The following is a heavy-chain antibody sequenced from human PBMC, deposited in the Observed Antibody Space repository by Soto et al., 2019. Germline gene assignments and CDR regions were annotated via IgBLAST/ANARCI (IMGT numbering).Heavy chain of an antibody. V-gene: IGHV4-31*03. CDR1: GGSINSGGHY. Sequence: QSLTCSVSGGSINSGGHYWSWIRQHPGKGLEWIGHIYKTGSTDFNPSLKDRLTISIDTSKNQFSLSLRSVTDADTAVYYCARDRIQFSVDVWGQGTTVTVSS. D-gene: IGHD5-18*01. CDR2: IYKTGST. J-gene: IGHJ6*02. CDR3: ARDRIQFSVDV.